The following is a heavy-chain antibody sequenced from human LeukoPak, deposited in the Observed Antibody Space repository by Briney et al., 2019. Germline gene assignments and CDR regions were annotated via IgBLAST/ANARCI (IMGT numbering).Heavy chain of an antibody. Sequence: GGSLRLSCAASGFTFSTYGMHWVRQAPGKGLEWAAFIRYDGSNKYYADSVKGRFTISRDNSKNTLYLQMNSLRDEDTAVYYCARDLILADSSGSSAHDYWGQGTLVTVSS. J-gene: IGHJ4*02. CDR2: IRYDGSNK. D-gene: IGHD2-15*01. V-gene: IGHV3-30*02. CDR3: ARDLILADSSGSSAHDY. CDR1: GFTFSTYG.